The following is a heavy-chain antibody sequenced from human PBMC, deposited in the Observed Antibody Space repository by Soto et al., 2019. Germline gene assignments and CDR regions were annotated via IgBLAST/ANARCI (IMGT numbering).Heavy chain of an antibody. CDR2: IYYSGST. CDR3: ARGLGIAVAGVGFDY. J-gene: IGHJ4*02. CDR1: GGSISSYY. Sequence: SETLSLTCTVSGGSISSYYWSWIRHPPGKGLEWIGYIYYSGSTNHNPSLKSRVTISVDASKNQFSLKLSSVTAADTAVYYCARGLGIAVAGVGFDYWGQGTLVTVSS. V-gene: IGHV4-59*01. D-gene: IGHD6-19*01.